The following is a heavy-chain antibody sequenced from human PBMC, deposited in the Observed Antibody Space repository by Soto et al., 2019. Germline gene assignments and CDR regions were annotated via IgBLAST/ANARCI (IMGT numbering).Heavy chain of an antibody. CDR2: VYSGGTT. CDR1: GFTVSSNY. D-gene: IGHD2-2*01. J-gene: IGHJ4*02. CDR3: ARECTSTSCYALAGFDY. Sequence: GGSLRLSCAASGFTVSSNYMSWVRQAPGKGLDWVSVVYSGGTTYYADSVKGRFTISRDNSKNTVYLQMNSLRAEDTAVYYCARECTSTSCYALAGFDYWGQGTLVTVSS. V-gene: IGHV3-66*01.